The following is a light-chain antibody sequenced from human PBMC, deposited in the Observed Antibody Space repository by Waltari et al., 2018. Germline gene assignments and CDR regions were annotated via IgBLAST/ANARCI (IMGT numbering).Light chain of an antibody. CDR3: MQSLQTLWT. CDR2: LGS. J-gene: IGKJ1*01. Sequence: DIVVTQSPLPLPVTPGEPASISCRSSQSLLHRNGNNYLDCYLQKPGQSPQLLIYLGSNRASGVPDRFSGSGSGTDFTLRISRVEAEDVGVYYCMQSLQTLWTFGPGTKVEIK. CDR1: QSLLHRNGNNY. V-gene: IGKV2-28*01.